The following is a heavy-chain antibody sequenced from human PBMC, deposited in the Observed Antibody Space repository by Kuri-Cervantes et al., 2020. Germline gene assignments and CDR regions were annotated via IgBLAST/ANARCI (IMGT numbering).Heavy chain of an antibody. J-gene: IGHJ5*02. D-gene: IGHD6-13*01. CDR3: ARQLVRVGATTT. V-gene: IGHV1-8*02. CDR2: VNPNSGKT. Sequence: ASVKVSCKTSGYTFTSYGINWVRQATGQGLEWMGWVNPNSGKTNYAQKFQGRVTMTRKTSISTAYMELSSLRSEDTAVYYCARQLVRVGATTTWGQGTLVTVSS. CDR1: GYTFTSYG.